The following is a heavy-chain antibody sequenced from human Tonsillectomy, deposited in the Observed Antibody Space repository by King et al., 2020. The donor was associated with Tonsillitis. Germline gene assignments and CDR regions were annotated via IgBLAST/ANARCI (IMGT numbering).Heavy chain of an antibody. CDR3: TTQGHFTTATGTGLIGTLGDS. J-gene: IGHJ4*02. Sequence: VQLVESGGGLVKPGGSLRLSCAASGFIFSNAWMSWVRQAPGKGLEWVGRIKSKADGGPTNYAAPVKGRFTISRDDSKNTLYLQMNSLKTEDTAVYYCTTQGHFTTATGTGLIGTLGDSWGQGTLVTVSS. V-gene: IGHV3-15*01. CDR2: IKSKADGGPT. CDR1: GFIFSNAW. D-gene: IGHD1-1*01.